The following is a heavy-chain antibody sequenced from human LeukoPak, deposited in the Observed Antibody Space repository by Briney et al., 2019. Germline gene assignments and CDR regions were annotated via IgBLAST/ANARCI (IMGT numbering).Heavy chain of an antibody. Sequence: GASVKVSCKASGYTFTGYYMHWVRQAPGQGLEWMGWINPNSGGTNYAQKFQGWVTMTRDTSISTAYMELSRLRSDDTAVYYCARESCSGGSCYSFSLGAFDIWGQGTMVTVSS. J-gene: IGHJ3*02. CDR1: GYTFTGYY. V-gene: IGHV1-2*04. CDR2: INPNSGGT. D-gene: IGHD2-15*01. CDR3: ARESCSGGSCYSFSLGAFDI.